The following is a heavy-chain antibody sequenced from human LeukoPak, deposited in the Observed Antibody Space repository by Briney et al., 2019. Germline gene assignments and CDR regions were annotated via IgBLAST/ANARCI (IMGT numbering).Heavy chain of an antibody. Sequence: GGSLRLSCAASGFTFSGSAMHWVRQASGKGLEWVGRIRSEANSYATAYAASVKGRFTISRDDSKSTAYLQMNSLKTEDTAVYYCTRTRDYYDSSGSWGQGTLVTVSS. J-gene: IGHJ5*02. CDR3: TRTRDYYDSSGS. CDR2: IRSEANSYAT. CDR1: GFTFSGSA. V-gene: IGHV3-73*01. D-gene: IGHD3-22*01.